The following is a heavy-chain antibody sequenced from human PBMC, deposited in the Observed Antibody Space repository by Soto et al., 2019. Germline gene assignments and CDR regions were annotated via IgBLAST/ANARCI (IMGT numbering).Heavy chain of an antibody. CDR3: ARDLSSTSSGWIDLKRGWFDP. V-gene: IGHV1-46*03. Sequence: ASVKVSCKASGYTFTSYYMHWVRQAPGQGLEWMGIINPSGGSTSYAQKFQGRVTMTRDTSTSTVYMELSSLRSEDTAVYYCARDLSSTSSGWIDLKRGWFDPWGQGTLVTVSS. CDR1: GYTFTSYY. CDR2: INPSGGST. D-gene: IGHD2-2*01. J-gene: IGHJ5*02.